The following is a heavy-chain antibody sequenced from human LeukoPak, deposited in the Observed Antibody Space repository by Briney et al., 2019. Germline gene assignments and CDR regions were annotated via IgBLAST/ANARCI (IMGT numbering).Heavy chain of an antibody. V-gene: IGHV4-4*09. Sequence: LETLSLTCTVSGDSITSYYWSWIRQSPGKGLEWIGYIYTSGSTNYNPSLKSRFTISADTSKNQISLRLSSVTAADTAVYYCARQGYYDVRSGHRSQYHYMDVWGNGTTVTVSS. J-gene: IGHJ6*03. D-gene: IGHD3-3*01. CDR3: ARQGYYDVRSGHRSQYHYMDV. CDR1: GDSITSYY. CDR2: IYTSGST.